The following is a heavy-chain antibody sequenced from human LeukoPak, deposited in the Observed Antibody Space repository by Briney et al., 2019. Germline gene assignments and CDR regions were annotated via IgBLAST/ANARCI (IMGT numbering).Heavy chain of an antibody. CDR3: ANLWFGETK. J-gene: IGHJ4*02. CDR1: GFTFSSYG. CDR2: ISYDGSNK. D-gene: IGHD3-10*01. V-gene: IGHV3-30*18. Sequence: GSLRLSCAASGFTFSSYGMHWVRQAPGKGLEWVAVISYDGSNKYYADSVKGRFTISRDNSKNTLYLQMNSLRAEDTAVYYCANLWFGETKWGQGTLDTVSS.